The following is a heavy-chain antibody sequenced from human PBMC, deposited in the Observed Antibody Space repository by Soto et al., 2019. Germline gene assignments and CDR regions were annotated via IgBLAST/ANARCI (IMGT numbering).Heavy chain of an antibody. CDR1: GFMFSAYW. Sequence: EVHLVESGGGLVQPGGSLRLYCAASGFMFSAYWMSWVRQAPGKGLEWVANIHGDGGKIYYVDSVKGRFTISRDNAKRSLYLQMTSLRAEDTAVYYCARDFYGGYTYGPGDYWGQGAMVAVSS. D-gene: IGHD5-18*01. CDR2: IHGDGGKI. J-gene: IGHJ4*02. V-gene: IGHV3-7*01. CDR3: ARDFYGGYTYGPGDY.